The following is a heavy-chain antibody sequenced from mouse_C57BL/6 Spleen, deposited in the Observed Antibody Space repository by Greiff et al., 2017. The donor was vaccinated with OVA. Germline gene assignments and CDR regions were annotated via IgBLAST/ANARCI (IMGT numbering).Heavy chain of an antibody. J-gene: IGHJ1*03. Sequence: VQLQQSGAELVKPGASVKISCKASGYAFSSYWMNWVKQRPGKGLEWIGQIYPGDGDTNYNGKFKGKATLTADKASSTAYMQLSSLTSEDSAVYFCAREGYGSPLWYFDVWGTGTTVTVSS. V-gene: IGHV1-80*01. CDR2: IYPGDGDT. CDR3: AREGYGSPLWYFDV. D-gene: IGHD1-1*01. CDR1: GYAFSSYW.